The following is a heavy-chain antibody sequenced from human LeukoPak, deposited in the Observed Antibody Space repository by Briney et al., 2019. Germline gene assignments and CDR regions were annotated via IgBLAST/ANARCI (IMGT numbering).Heavy chain of an antibody. Sequence: SETLSLTCTVSGGSISSYYWSWIRQPPGKGLEWIGYIYYSGSTNYNPSLRSRVTISVKASKNQFSLKVSSVTAADTAVYYCARAPGVMTAFDYWGQGALVTVSS. CDR2: IYYSGST. D-gene: IGHD2-21*02. V-gene: IGHV4-59*01. CDR3: ARAPGVMTAFDY. J-gene: IGHJ4*02. CDR1: GGSISSYY.